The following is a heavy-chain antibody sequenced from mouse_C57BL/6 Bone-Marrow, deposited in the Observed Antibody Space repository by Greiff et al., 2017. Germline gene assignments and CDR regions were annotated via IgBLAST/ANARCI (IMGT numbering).Heavy chain of an antibody. Sequence: EVQLQESGAELVKPGASVKLSCTASGFNFTDYYIHWVKQRPEQGLEWIGRIDPEDGDTKYAPKFKDKATITADTSSNTAYLQLSSLTSEDTAVYYCTRSLRYYDTNYWGQGTTLTVSS. CDR1: GFNFTDYY. CDR2: IDPEDGDT. D-gene: IGHD1-1*01. V-gene: IGHV14-1*01. J-gene: IGHJ2*01. CDR3: TRSLRYYDTNY.